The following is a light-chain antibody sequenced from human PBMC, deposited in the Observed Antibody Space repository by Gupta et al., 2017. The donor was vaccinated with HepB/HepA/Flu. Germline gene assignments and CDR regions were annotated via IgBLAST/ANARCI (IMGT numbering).Light chain of an antibody. CDR2: WAS. V-gene: IGKV4-1*01. CDR1: QSVLYSANNKNY. J-gene: IGKJ4*01. CDR3: QQDDSTPIT. Sequence: DIVMTQSPDSLPVSLGERATINCKSSQSVLYSANNKNYLAWYQQRPGQPPKMLIYWASTRESGVPDRFSGSGSGTDFTLTISRLQAEDVAVYYCQQDDSTPITFGGGTKVEI.